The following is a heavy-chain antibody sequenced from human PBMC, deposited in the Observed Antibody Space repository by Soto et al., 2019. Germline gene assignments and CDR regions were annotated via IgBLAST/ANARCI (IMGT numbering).Heavy chain of an antibody. V-gene: IGHV1-69*06. CDR3: ARGHPPIAPMIVVVTGWFDP. J-gene: IGHJ5*02. Sequence: AASVKVSCKASGGTFSSYATSWVRQAPGQGLEWMGGIIPIFGTANYAQKFQGRVTITADKSTSTAYMELSSLRSEDTAVYYCARGHPPIAPMIVVVTGWFDPWGQGTLVTVSS. D-gene: IGHD3-22*01. CDR1: GGTFSSYA. CDR2: IIPIFGTA.